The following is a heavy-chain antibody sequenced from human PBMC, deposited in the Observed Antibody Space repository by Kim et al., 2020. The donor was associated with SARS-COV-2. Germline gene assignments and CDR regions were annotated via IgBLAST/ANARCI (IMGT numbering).Heavy chain of an antibody. CDR3: AGQRKTTGWYIFFDY. D-gene: IGHD6-19*01. J-gene: IGHJ4*02. Sequence: GGSLRLSCAASGFTFSSYAMSWVRQAPGKGLEWVSGISGSGLSTYYADSVKGRFTISRDNSKNTLYLQMNSLRAEDTAVYYCAGQRKTTGWYIFFDYWGQGTLVTVSS. V-gene: IGHV3-23*01. CDR2: ISGSGLST. CDR1: GFTFSSYA.